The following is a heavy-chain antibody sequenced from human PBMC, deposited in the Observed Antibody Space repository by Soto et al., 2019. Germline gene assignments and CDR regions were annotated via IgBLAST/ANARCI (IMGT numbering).Heavy chain of an antibody. CDR3: VKGEYYYDSSGYYPFDY. D-gene: IGHD3-22*01. J-gene: IGHJ4*02. Sequence: GSLRLSCSASGFTFSIYAMHWVRQAPGKGLEYVSSISINGGSTHYADSVKGRFTISRDNSKNTQYLQMSSLRADDTALYYCVKGEYYYDSSGYYPFDYWGQGTLVTVSS. CDR1: GFTFSIYA. CDR2: ISINGGST. V-gene: IGHV3-64D*06.